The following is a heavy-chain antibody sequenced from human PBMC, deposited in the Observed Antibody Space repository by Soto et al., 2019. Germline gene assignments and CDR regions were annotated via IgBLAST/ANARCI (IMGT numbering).Heavy chain of an antibody. D-gene: IGHD6-6*01. V-gene: IGHV1-24*01. Sequence: ASVKVSCKVSGYTLTELSMHWVRQAPGKGLEWMGGFDPEDGETIYADSVKGRFTISRDNAKNPLYLQMNSLRAEDTAVYYCARGVAARPWWFDPWGQGTLVTVSS. CDR1: GYTLTELS. CDR2: FDPEDGET. CDR3: ARGVAARPWWFDP. J-gene: IGHJ5*02.